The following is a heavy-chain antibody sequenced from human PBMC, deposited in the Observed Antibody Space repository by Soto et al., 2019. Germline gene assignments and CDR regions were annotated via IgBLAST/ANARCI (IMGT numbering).Heavy chain of an antibody. CDR2: IYSGGST. V-gene: IGHV3-66*01. Sequence: EVQLVESGGGLVQPGGSLRLSCAASGFTVSSNYMSWVRQAPGKGLEWVSVIYSGGSTYYADSVKGRFTISRDNSKNRLYLQMNSLRAEDTAVYYCASDLYAVRADYWGQGTLVTVSS. J-gene: IGHJ4*02. D-gene: IGHD2-8*01. CDR1: GFTVSSNY. CDR3: ASDLYAVRADY.